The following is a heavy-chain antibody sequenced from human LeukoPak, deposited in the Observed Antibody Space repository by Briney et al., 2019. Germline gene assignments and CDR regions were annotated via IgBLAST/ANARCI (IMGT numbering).Heavy chain of an antibody. J-gene: IGHJ4*02. D-gene: IGHD2-15*01. V-gene: IGHV3-30*18. CDR3: AKDGLYCTGGSCYNLLNS. Sequence: PGGSLRLSCAASGFFFSNSGMHWVRQAPGKRLEWVAILPYDGNNEYYADSVKGRFAASRDNSENTLYLQMNNLRSEDTAVYYCAKDGLYCTGGSCYNLLNSWGQGTLVIVSS. CDR2: LPYDGNNE. CDR1: GFFFSNSG.